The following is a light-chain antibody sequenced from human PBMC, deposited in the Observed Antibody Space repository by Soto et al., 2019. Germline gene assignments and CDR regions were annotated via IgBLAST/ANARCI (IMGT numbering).Light chain of an antibody. CDR3: SSYTSRSTLV. J-gene: IGLJ7*01. Sequence: QSALTQPASVSGSPGQSITISCTGTSHDVGGYGYVSWFQQHPVKAPKLLIYEVTNRPSGVSDRFSGSKSGNTASLTISALQAEDEADYYCSSYTSRSTLVFGGGTQLTVL. V-gene: IGLV2-14*01. CDR1: SHDVGGYGY. CDR2: EVT.